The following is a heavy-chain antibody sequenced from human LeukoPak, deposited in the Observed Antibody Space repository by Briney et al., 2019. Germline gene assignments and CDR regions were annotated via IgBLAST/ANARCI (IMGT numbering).Heavy chain of an antibody. CDR2: IIPIFGTV. Sequence: ASVKFYCKASGRTFNSYAISWVRQAPGQGLEWMGGIIPIFGTVNYAQQSQGRVTITSDESTSTACMELSSLRSEDTAVYYCAIFGVVKRTFDYWGQGTLVTVSS. CDR3: AIFGVVKRTFDY. CDR1: GRTFNSYA. J-gene: IGHJ4*02. V-gene: IGHV1-69*13. D-gene: IGHD3-3*01.